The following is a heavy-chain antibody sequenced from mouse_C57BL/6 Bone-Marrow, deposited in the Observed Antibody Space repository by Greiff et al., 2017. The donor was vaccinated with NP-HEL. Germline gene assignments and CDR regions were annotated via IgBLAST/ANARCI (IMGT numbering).Heavy chain of an antibody. D-gene: IGHD2-4*01. V-gene: IGHV5-2*03. CDR1: EYEFPSHD. CDR2: INSDGGST. CDR3: ARRGMITTVYYAMDY. Sequence: DVMLVESGGGLVQPGESLKLSCESNEYEFPSHDMSWVRKTPEKRLELVAAINSDGGSTYYPDTMERRFIISRDNTKKTLYLQTSSLRSEDTALYYCARRGMITTVYYAMDYWGQGTSVTVSS. J-gene: IGHJ4*01.